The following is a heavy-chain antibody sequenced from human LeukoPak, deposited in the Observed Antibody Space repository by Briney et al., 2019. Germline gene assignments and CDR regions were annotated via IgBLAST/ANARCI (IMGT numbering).Heavy chain of an antibody. CDR3: ASPYPPRYCSGGSSCDSDY. D-gene: IGHD2-15*01. J-gene: IGHJ4*02. Sequence: PGGSLRLSCAASGFTFSSYAMSWVRQAPGKGLEWVSAISGSGGSTYYADSVKGRFTISRDNSKNTLYLQMNSLRAEDTAVYYCASPYPPRYCSGGSSCDSDYWGQGTLVTVSS. V-gene: IGHV3-23*01. CDR2: ISGSGGST. CDR1: GFTFSSYA.